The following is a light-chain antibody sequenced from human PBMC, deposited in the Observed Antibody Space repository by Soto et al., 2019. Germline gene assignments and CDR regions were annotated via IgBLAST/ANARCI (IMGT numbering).Light chain of an antibody. V-gene: IGKV1-39*01. CDR3: QQSYSAHQVT. Sequence: DIQMTQSPSSLSASVGDRVTITCRTSQSISNFLNWYQQQPGKAPKLLIYGAFGLQSGVPSRFSGSESGTDFTLTISSLQPEDFATYYCQQSYSAHQVTFGGGTKVEIK. J-gene: IGKJ4*01. CDR1: QSISNF. CDR2: GAF.